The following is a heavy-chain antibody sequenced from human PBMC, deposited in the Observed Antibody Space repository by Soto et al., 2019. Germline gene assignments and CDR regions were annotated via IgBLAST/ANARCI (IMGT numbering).Heavy chain of an antibody. V-gene: IGHV4-59*01. CDR2: IYYSGST. CDR3: ARNARLRYFDWLAFDY. Sequence: SETLSLTCTVSGGSISSYYWSWIRQPPGKGLEWIGYIYYSGSTNYNPSLKSRVTISVDTSKNQFSLKLSSVTAADTAVYYCARNARLRYFDWLAFDYWGQGTLVTVSS. J-gene: IGHJ4*02. D-gene: IGHD3-9*01. CDR1: GGSISSYY.